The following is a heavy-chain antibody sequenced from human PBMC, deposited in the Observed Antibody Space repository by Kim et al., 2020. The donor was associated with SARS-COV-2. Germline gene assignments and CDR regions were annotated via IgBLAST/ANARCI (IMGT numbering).Heavy chain of an antibody. CDR2: ISWNSGSI. V-gene: IGHV3-9*01. D-gene: IGHD3-22*01. CDR3: ARAVVVILDAFDI. J-gene: IGHJ3*02. Sequence: GGSLRLSCAASGFTFDDYAMHWVRQAPGKGLEWVSGISWNSGSIGYADSVKGRFTISRDNAKNSLYLQMNSLRAEDTALYYCARAVVVILDAFDIWGQGTMVTVSS. CDR1: GFTFDDYA.